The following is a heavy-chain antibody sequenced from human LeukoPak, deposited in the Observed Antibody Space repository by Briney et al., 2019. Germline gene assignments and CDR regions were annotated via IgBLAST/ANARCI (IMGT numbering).Heavy chain of an antibody. D-gene: IGHD4/OR15-4a*01. V-gene: IGHV3-72*01. J-gene: IGHJ4*02. CDR1: GFTFSDHY. CDR3: VRVGSAYFLDY. CDR2: ARNKAQSYTT. Sequence: PGGSLRLSCAASGFTFSDHYMDWVRQAPGKGLEWIGRARNKAQSYTTEYAASVKGRFTISRDESKNSFYLQMNSLKIEDTAVYYCVRVGSAYFLDYWGLGTLVTVSS.